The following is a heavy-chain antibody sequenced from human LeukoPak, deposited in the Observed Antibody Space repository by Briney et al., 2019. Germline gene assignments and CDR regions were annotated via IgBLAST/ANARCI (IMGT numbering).Heavy chain of an antibody. J-gene: IGHJ4*02. Sequence: SETLSLTCTVSGGSISSYYWSWIRQPPGKGLEWIGYIYYSGSTNYNPSLKSRVTISVDTSKNQFSLKLSSVTAADTAVYYCARGGSHSGATAKLDSWGQGTLATVSS. CDR2: IYYSGST. D-gene: IGHD1-26*01. V-gene: IGHV4-59*01. CDR1: GGSISSYY. CDR3: ARGGSHSGATAKLDS.